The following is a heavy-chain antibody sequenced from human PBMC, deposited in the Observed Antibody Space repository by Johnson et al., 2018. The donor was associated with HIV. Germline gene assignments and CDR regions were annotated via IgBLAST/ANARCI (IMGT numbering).Heavy chain of an antibody. J-gene: IGHJ3*02. CDR1: GFTFSSYW. D-gene: IGHD3-22*01. CDR3: AKGDYYDSRAAVDI. V-gene: IGHV3-33*06. Sequence: QVQLVESGGGLVQPGGSLRLSCAASGFTFSSYWMHWVRQAPGKGLEWVAVIWYDGSNKYYADSVKGRFTISRDNSKNTLYLQMNSLRVEDTAVYYCAKGDYYDSRAAVDIWGQGTMVTVSS. CDR2: IWYDGSNK.